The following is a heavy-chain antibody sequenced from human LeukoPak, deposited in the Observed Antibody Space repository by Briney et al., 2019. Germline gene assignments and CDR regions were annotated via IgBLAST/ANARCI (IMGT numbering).Heavy chain of an antibody. CDR1: GYTLTNYA. J-gene: IGHJ4*02. CDR3: ASLGLIEAADTNDI. V-gene: IGHV7-4-1*02. D-gene: IGHD6-13*01. Sequence: ASVKVSCKASGYTLTNYAMNWVRQAPGQGLEWVGWINTNTGNPTYAQAFTGRFVFSLDTSVGTAYLQISSLKAEDTAVYYCASLGLIEAADTNDIWGQGTLVTVSS. CDR2: INTNTGNP.